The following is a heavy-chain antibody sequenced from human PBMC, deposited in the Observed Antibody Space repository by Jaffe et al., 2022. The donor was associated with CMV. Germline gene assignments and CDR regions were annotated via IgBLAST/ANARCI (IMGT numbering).Heavy chain of an antibody. Sequence: EVQLVESGGVVVQPGGSLRLSCAASGFTFDDYTMHWVRQAPGKGLEWVSLISWDGGSTYYADSVKGRFTISRDNSKNSLYLQMNSLRTEDTALYYCAKNGPSSDYYYYYMDVWGKGTTVTVSS. J-gene: IGHJ6*03. CDR2: ISWDGGST. CDR3: AKNGPSSDYYYYYMDV. CDR1: GFTFDDYT. V-gene: IGHV3-43*01. D-gene: IGHD2-2*01.